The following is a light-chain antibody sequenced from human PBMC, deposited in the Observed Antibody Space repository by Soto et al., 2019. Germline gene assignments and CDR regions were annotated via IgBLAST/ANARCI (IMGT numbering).Light chain of an antibody. CDR1: QSISSW. CDR3: QQYNSYWT. J-gene: IGKJ1*01. CDR2: DAS. Sequence: DIQLTPSPSTVSASVGDRVTITCRASQSISSWLAWYQQRPGKAPKLLIYDASSLESGVPSRFSGSGSGTEFTLTISSLQPDDFATYYCQQYNSYWTFGQGTKVDIK. V-gene: IGKV1-5*01.